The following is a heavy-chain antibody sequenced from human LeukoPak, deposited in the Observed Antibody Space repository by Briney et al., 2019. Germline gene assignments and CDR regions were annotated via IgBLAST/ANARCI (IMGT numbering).Heavy chain of an antibody. Sequence: PGGSLRLSCAASGFTFSSYAMSWVRQAPGKGLEWVSAISGSGGSTYYADSVKGRFTISRDNSKNTLYLQMNSLRAEDTAVYYCAKDLGYCSSTSCYIGFYFDYWGQGTLVTVSS. V-gene: IGHV3-23*01. D-gene: IGHD2-2*02. CDR3: AKDLGYCSSTSCYIGFYFDY. CDR1: GFTFSSYA. CDR2: ISGSGGST. J-gene: IGHJ4*02.